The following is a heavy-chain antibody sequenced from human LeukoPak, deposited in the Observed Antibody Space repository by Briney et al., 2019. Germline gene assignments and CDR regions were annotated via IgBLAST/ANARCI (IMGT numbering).Heavy chain of an antibody. V-gene: IGHV3-30-3*01. CDR1: GFTFSSYA. Sequence: GRSQRLSCAASGFTFSSYAMHWVRQAPGKGLEWVAVISYDGSNKYYADSVKGRFTISRDNSTNTLYLQMNSLRAEDTAVYYCAREWAYCGGDCYSESFDYWGQGTLVTVSS. J-gene: IGHJ4*02. CDR3: AREWAYCGGDCYSESFDY. CDR2: ISYDGSNK. D-gene: IGHD2-21*02.